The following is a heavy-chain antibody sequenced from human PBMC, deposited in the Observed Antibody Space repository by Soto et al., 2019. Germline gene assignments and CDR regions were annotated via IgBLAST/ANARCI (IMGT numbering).Heavy chain of an antibody. CDR3: ARVSSSIVVVPDYGMDV. Sequence: QVQLVQSGVEVKKPGASVKVSCKASGYTFISHGISWVRQAPGQGLEWMGRLSGKNGNTNYAQKLQGRVTLTTDTSTSTAYMELRSLRSDDTAVYYCARVSSSIVVVPDYGMDVWGQGTTVTVSS. J-gene: IGHJ6*02. CDR2: LSGKNGNT. D-gene: IGHD2-15*01. V-gene: IGHV1-18*04. CDR1: GYTFISHG.